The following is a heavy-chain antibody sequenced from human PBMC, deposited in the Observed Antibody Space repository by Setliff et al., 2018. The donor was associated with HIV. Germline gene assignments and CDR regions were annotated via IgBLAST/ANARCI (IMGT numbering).Heavy chain of an antibody. V-gene: IGHV3-30*03. D-gene: IGHD3-22*01. CDR3: ARDLPGDTRPSDY. J-gene: IGHJ4*02. CDR1: RFTFNSFG. Sequence: GGSLRLSCATSRFTFNSFGLHWVRQAPGKGLEWVAFISYDGNNKNYADSVKGRFTISRDNAKNTLYLQMNSLRAEDTAVYYCARDLPGDTRPSDYWGQGTLVTVSS. CDR2: ISYDGNNK.